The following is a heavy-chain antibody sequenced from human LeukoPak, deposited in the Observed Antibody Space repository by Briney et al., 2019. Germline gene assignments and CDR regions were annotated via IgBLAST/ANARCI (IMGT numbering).Heavy chain of an antibody. CDR2: INHSGST. CDR3: ARGGGSYRD. CDR1: GGSFSGYY. D-gene: IGHD1-26*01. J-gene: IGHJ3*01. V-gene: IGHV4-34*01. Sequence: SETLSLTCAVYGGSFSGYYWSWIRQPPGKGLEWIGEINHSGSTNYNPPLKSRVTISVDTSKNQFSLKLSSVTAADTAVYYYARGGGSYRDWGQGTMVTVSS.